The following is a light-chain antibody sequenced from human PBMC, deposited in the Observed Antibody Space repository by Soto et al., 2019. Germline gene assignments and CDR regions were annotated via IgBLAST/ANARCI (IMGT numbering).Light chain of an antibody. CDR2: LNSEGSH. J-gene: IGLJ2*01. CDR3: QTGGSGIRVV. CDR1: SGHSSDA. Sequence: QLVLTQSPSASASLGASVKLTCTLSSGHSSDALAWHQQQPEKGPRYLMKLNSEGSHSKEAGIPDRFSGSSSGAERYLTISGLQSEDEADYYFQTGGSGIRVVFGGGTKLTVL. V-gene: IGLV4-69*01.